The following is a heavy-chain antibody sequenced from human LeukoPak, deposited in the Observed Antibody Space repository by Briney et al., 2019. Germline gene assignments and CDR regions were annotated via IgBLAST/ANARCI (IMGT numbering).Heavy chain of an antibody. D-gene: IGHD2-15*01. J-gene: IGHJ4*02. Sequence: GGSLRLSCAASGFTFSQYAIHWVRQAPGKGLEWVAVISYDGNHKYYADSVQGRFTISRDNSKSTLCLQMNSLRAEDTAVYYCAKQLGYCSDGSCYFPYWGQGTLVTVSS. CDR2: ISYDGNHK. V-gene: IGHV3-30-3*02. CDR1: GFTFSQYA. CDR3: AKQLGYCSDGSCYFPY.